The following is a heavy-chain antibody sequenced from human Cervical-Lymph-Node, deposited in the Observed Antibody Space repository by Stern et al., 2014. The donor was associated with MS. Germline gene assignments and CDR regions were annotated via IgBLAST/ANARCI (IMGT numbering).Heavy chain of an antibody. CDR1: GYMFASHW. J-gene: IGHJ5*02. CDR2: HYPVDSDT. V-gene: IGHV5-51*01. Sequence: EAQLVESVAEVKKPGESLKISCKASGYMFASHWIGRERQMPGKGLEWMGIHYPVDSDTRYSPSFQGLVTISIDKSISTAYLQWSSLKASDTAMYYCARVNGGNSDWFDPWGQGTLVTVSS. D-gene: IGHD4-23*01. CDR3: ARVNGGNSDWFDP.